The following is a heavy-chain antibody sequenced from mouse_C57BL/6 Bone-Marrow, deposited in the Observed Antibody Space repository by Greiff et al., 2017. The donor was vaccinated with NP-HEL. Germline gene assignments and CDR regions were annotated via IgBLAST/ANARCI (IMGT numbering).Heavy chain of an antibody. CDR3: ARDGGQLRLRNYAMDY. J-gene: IGHJ4*01. CDR1: GYTFTSYW. CDR2: IDPNSGGT. V-gene: IGHV1-72*01. Sequence: QVQLQQPGAELVKPGASVKLSCKASGYTFTSYWMHWVKQRPGRGLEWIGRIDPNSGGTKYNEKFKSTATLTVDKPSSTAYMQLSSLTSEDSAVYYCARDGGQLRLRNYAMDYWGQGTSVTVSS. D-gene: IGHD3-2*02.